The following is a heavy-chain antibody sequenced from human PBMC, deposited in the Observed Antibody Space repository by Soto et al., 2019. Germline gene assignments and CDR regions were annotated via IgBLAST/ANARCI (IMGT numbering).Heavy chain of an antibody. D-gene: IGHD2-15*01. J-gene: IGHJ3*02. CDR1: GYTFTSYG. V-gene: IGHV1-18*01. CDR3: ARDRYCSGGSFYRAVDAFDI. Sequence: QVQLVQSGAEVKKPGASVKVSCKASGYTFTSYGISWVRQAPGQGLEWMGWISAYNGNTNYAQKLQGRVTMTTDTSTSTAYMQLRSLRSDDTAVYYCARDRYCSGGSFYRAVDAFDIWGQGTMVTVSS. CDR2: ISAYNGNT.